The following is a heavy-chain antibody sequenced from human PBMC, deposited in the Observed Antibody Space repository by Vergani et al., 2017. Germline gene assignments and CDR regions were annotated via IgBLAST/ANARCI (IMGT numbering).Heavy chain of an antibody. D-gene: IGHD6-13*01. CDR1: GFTFTAHG. V-gene: IGHV3-23*01. Sequence: EVQLLESGGGSAQPGESLRLSCVSSGFTFTAHGLNWVRQAPGKGLEWVSGISGKNFRTYYADSVKGRFTISRDVSKNTVYLQMGSLRAEDMAVYYCARGDEVDEQLGLDYWGQGTLVTVSS. J-gene: IGHJ4*02. CDR3: ARGDEVDEQLGLDY. CDR2: ISGKNFRT.